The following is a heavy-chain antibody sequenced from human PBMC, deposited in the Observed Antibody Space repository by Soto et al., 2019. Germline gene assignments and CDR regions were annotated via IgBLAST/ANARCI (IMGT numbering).Heavy chain of an antibody. CDR2: IYYSGST. CDR1: GGSISSSSYY. Sequence: ETLSLTCTVSGGSISSSSYYWGWIRQPPGKGLEWIGSIYYSGSTYYNPSLKSRVTISVDTSKNQFSLKLSSVTAADTAVYYCARLGRGVAGDYYYYGMDVWGQGTTVTVS. J-gene: IGHJ6*02. V-gene: IGHV4-39*01. D-gene: IGHD6-19*01. CDR3: ARLGRGVAGDYYYYGMDV.